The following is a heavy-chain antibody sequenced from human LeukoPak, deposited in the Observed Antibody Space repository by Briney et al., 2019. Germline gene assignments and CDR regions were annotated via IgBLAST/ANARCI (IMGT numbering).Heavy chain of an antibody. D-gene: IGHD5-12*01. CDR3: ARGTKTGNTGYDWDY. J-gene: IGHJ4*02. CDR2: IIPIFGTA. CDR1: GGTFSSYA. V-gene: IGHV1-69*05. Sequence: SVKVSCKASGGTFSSYAISWVRQAPGQGLEWMGGIIPIFGTANYAQKFQGRVTITTDESTSTAYMELSSLRSEDTAVYYCARGTKTGNTGYDWDYWGQGSVVTVSS.